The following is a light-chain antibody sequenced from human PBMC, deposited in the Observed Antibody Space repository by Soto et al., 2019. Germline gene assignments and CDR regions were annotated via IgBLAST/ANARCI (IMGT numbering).Light chain of an antibody. CDR3: LQDNKYPLT. CDR2: AAS. CDR1: QSISSY. V-gene: IGKV1-17*01. Sequence: DIRMTQSPSSLSASVGDRVTITCRAGQSISSYLNWYQQKPGKAPKLLIYAASSLPSGVPSRFSGSGSGTEFTLTISSLQPEDFATYYCLQDNKYPLTFGGRTKVDIK. J-gene: IGKJ4*01.